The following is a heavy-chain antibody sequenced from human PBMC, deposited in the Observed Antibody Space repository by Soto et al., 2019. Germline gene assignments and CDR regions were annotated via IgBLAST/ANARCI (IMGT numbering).Heavy chain of an antibody. CDR2: ISSSSTYI. V-gene: IGHV3-21*01. J-gene: IGHJ5*01. Sequence: ESGGGLVKPGGSLRLSCAASGFTFSSYSMNWVRQAPGKGLEWVSSISSSSTYIYYADSVKGRFTISRDNAKNSLYLQMNRLRVEDTAVYYCARSPVEIVATSLYWFDSWGQGTLVTVSS. CDR1: GFTFSSYS. D-gene: IGHD5-12*01. CDR3: ARSPVEIVATSLYWFDS.